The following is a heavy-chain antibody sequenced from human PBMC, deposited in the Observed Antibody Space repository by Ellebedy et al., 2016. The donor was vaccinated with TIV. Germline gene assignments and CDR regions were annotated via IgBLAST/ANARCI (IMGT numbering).Heavy chain of an antibody. D-gene: IGHD3-10*01. J-gene: IGHJ2*01. CDR3: VRDSRLWSAELALWYFDL. CDR2: ISGTGNYI. CDR1: GFTFSTFS. V-gene: IGHV3-21*06. Sequence: GESLKISXGASGFTFSTFSMSWVRQAPGKGLEWVSSISGTGNYIYYADSVEGRFTISRDNGKNSLYLQMEGLRAEDTAVYYCVRDSRLWSAELALWYFDLWGRGTLVTVSS.